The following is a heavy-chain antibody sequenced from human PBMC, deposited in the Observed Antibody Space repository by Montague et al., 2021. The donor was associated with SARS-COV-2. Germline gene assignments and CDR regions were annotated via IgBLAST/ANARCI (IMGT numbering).Heavy chain of an antibody. CDR3: ARVISRQNNIVVVGLYYFDY. Sequence: SETLSLTCTVSGGSISSSSYYWGWIRQPPGKGLEWIGSIDYSGSTYYKPCLKSRVTISVDTSKNQFSLKLSSVTAADTAVYYCARVISRQNNIVVVGLYYFDYWGQGTLVTVSS. CDR1: GGSISSSSYY. J-gene: IGHJ4*02. CDR2: IDYSGST. V-gene: IGHV4-39*07. D-gene: IGHD2-15*01.